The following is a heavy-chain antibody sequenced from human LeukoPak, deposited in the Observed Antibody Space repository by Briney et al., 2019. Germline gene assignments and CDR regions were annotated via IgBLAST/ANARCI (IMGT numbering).Heavy chain of an antibody. V-gene: IGHV4-31*03. D-gene: IGHD6-6*01. J-gene: IGHJ6*02. CDR2: IYYSGST. CDR3: ASKCARRSRYYGMDV. CDR1: GGSISSGGYY. Sequence: SETLSLTCTVSGGSISSGGYYWSWIRQHPGKGLEWIGYIYYSGSTYYNPSLKSRVTISVDTSKNQFSLKLSSVTAADTAVYYCASKCARRSRYYGMDVWGQGTTVTVSS.